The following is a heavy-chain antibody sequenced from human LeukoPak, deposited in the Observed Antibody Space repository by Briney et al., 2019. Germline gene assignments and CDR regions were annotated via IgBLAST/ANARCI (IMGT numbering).Heavy chain of an antibody. CDR2: INHSGST. J-gene: IGHJ4*02. Sequence: SETLSLTXAVYGGSFSGYYWSWIRQPPGKGVEWIGEINHSGSTNYNPSLKSRVTISVDTSKNQFSLKLSSVTAADTAVYYCARAIAVAGLLYYFDYWGQGTLVTVSS. D-gene: IGHD6-19*01. V-gene: IGHV4-34*01. CDR1: GGSFSGYY. CDR3: ARAIAVAGLLYYFDY.